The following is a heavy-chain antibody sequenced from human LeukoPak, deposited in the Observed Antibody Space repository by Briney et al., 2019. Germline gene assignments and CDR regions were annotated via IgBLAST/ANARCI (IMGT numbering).Heavy chain of an antibody. V-gene: IGHV4-4*02. Sequence: SGTLSLTCGVSGGSISGTNWWSWVRQPPGQGLEWIGEISLAGQTNYSPSLNGRVTMSLDKSSNQLSLHLTSVTAADTATYFCSRESGPFCPFGYWGQGTLVIVSS. CDR3: SRESGPFCPFGY. CDR1: GGSISGTNW. D-gene: IGHD1-26*01. CDR2: ISLAGQT. J-gene: IGHJ4*02.